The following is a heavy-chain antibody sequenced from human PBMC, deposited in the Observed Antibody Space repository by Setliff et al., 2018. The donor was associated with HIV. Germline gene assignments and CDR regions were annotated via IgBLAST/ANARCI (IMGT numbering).Heavy chain of an antibody. J-gene: IGHJ5*02. CDR3: ARRIDNSGSFPDKNWFDT. CDR2: ISSSGIS. V-gene: IGHV4-61*05. Sequence: SETLSLTCTVSGGSISSSSYYWGWIRQPPGKTLEWLGRISSSGISTYNFSLRSRVTMSIDTSKNQFSLKLTSVTAADTAVYYCARRIDNSGSFPDKNWFDTWGQGSLVTVSS. CDR1: GGSISSSSYY. D-gene: IGHD3-10*01.